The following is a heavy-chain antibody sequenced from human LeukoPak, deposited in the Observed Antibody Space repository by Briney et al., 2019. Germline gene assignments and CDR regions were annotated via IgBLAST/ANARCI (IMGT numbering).Heavy chain of an antibody. J-gene: IGHJ4*02. CDR3: ARDAVEAAAGTGEDY. CDR1: GGTFSSYA. CDR2: IIPILGIA. Sequence: SVTVSFKASGGTFSSYAISWVRQAPGQGLEWMGRIIPILGIANYAQKFQGRVTITADKSTSTAYMELSSLRSEDTAVYYCARDAVEAAAGTGEDYWGQGTLVTVSS. V-gene: IGHV1-69*04. D-gene: IGHD6-13*01.